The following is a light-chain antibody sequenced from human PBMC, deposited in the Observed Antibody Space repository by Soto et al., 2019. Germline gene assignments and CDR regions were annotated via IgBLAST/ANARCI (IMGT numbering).Light chain of an antibody. J-gene: IGLJ1*01. CDR1: SSDVGGYNY. CDR3: SSYTSSSISYV. CDR2: EVS. V-gene: IGLV2-14*01. Sequence: QSALTQPASVSGSPGQSITISCTGTSSDVGGYNYVSWYQQHPGKAPKLMIYEVSNRPSGVSNRFSGSKSGNTASLTISGLQAEDEADYYCSSYTSSSISYVFGTGTKATVL.